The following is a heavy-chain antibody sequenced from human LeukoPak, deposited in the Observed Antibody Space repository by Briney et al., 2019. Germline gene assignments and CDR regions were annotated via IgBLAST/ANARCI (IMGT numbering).Heavy chain of an antibody. J-gene: IGHJ4*02. CDR3: ARVLSIGFHYDY. D-gene: IGHD3-22*01. V-gene: IGHV3-23*01. Sequence: GGSLRLSCTASGFTFSSLAMHWGRQAPGKGLEWVSGISGSGDATYYADSVRGRFTVSRDNSKNTLYLQMSSLRAEDTALYFCARVLSIGFHYDYWGPGTLVTVSS. CDR1: GFTFSSLA. CDR2: ISGSGDAT.